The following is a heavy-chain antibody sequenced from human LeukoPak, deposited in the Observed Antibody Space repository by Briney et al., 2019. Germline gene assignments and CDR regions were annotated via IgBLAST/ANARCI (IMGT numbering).Heavy chain of an antibody. D-gene: IGHD1-26*01. Sequence: GGSLRLSCAASGFTFCSYAMHWVRPAPGKGLEWVAVISYDGSNKYYADSVKGRFTISRDNSKNTLYLQMNSLKAEDTDLYYCAGEQWGHGMDVWGKGTTVTVSS. V-gene: IGHV3-30*04. CDR1: GFTFCSYA. J-gene: IGHJ6*04. CDR3: AGEQWGHGMDV. CDR2: ISYDGSNK.